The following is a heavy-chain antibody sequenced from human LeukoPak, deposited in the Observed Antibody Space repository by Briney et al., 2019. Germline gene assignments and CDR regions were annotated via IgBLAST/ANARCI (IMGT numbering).Heavy chain of an antibody. Sequence: SETLSLTCTVSGGSISSYYWSWIRQPAGKGLEWIGRIYTSGSTNYNPSLKSRVTMSVDTSKNQFSLKLSSVTAADTAVYYCARAVKGDYDILTGYYTYAFDIWGQGTMVTVSS. CDR2: IYTSGST. D-gene: IGHD3-9*01. CDR3: ARAVKGDYDILTGYYTYAFDI. V-gene: IGHV4-4*07. CDR1: GGSISSYY. J-gene: IGHJ3*02.